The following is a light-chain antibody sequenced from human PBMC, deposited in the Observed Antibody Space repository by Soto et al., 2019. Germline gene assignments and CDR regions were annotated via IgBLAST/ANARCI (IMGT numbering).Light chain of an antibody. CDR2: GAS. V-gene: IGKV3-20*01. CDR1: HSVSSSY. CDR3: QQYGSSGYT. Sequence: EIVLTQSPGTLSLSPGERATLSCRASHSVSSSYLAWYQQKPGQAPMLLIYGASSRATGIPDRFSGSGSGTDFTLTINRLEHEDCAVYYCQQYGSSGYTFGQGTKLEIK. J-gene: IGKJ2*01.